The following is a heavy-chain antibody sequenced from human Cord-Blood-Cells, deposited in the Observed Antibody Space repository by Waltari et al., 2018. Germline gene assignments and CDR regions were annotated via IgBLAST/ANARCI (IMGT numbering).Heavy chain of an antibody. V-gene: IGHV3-53*01. CDR3: ARERVPNWFDP. Sequence: EVQLVESGGGLIQPGGSLRLSCAASGFTVSSNYMSWVRKAPGKGLEWVSVIYSGGSTYSATSVKGRFTISRDNSKNTLYLQMNSLRAEDTAVYYCARERVPNWFDPWGQGTLVTVSS. CDR1: GFTVSSNY. CDR2: IYSGGST. J-gene: IGHJ5*02.